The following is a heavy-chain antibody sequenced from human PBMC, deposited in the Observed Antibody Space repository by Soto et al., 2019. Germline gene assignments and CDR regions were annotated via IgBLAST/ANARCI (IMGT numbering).Heavy chain of an antibody. Sequence: XETLSLTCSVSGYSISSGYSWGWIRQPPGKGLEWIGSIHQSGSTYYNPSLKSRVTISVDTSKNQFSLKLSSVTAADTAVYYCARRKTTTWYVGYWGQGALVTVSS. D-gene: IGHD6-13*01. CDR2: IHQSGST. CDR1: GYSISSGYS. J-gene: IGHJ4*02. CDR3: ARRKTTTWYVGY. V-gene: IGHV4-38-2*01.